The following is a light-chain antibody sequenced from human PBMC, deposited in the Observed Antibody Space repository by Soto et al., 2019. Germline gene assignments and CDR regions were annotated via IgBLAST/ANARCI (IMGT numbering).Light chain of an antibody. CDR1: SSDVGGYNY. J-gene: IGLJ1*01. CDR2: EVS. CDR3: SSFSSTSPLEV. V-gene: IGLV2-14*01. Sequence: QSVLTQPASVSGSPGQSITISCIGSSSDVGGYNYVSWYQHHPGRVPKPMIFEVSDRPSGVSNRFSGSKSGNTAYLTISGLQAEDEADYYCSSFSSTSPLEVFGTGTKVTVL.